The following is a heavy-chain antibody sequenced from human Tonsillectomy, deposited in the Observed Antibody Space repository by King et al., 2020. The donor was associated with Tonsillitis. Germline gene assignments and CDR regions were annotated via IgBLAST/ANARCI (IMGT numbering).Heavy chain of an antibody. J-gene: IGHJ4*02. CDR3: AREDYYDSSGFGDY. V-gene: IGHV1-18*01. D-gene: IGHD3-22*01. CDR1: GYTFTSYG. CDR2: ISVYNGNT. Sequence: QLVQSGAEVKKPGASVKVSYKASGYTFTSYGVSWVRQAPGQGLEWMGWISVYNGNTNYAQKFQGRVTMTTDTSTSTAYMELRSLRSDDTAVYYCAREDYYDSSGFGDYWGQGTLVTVSS.